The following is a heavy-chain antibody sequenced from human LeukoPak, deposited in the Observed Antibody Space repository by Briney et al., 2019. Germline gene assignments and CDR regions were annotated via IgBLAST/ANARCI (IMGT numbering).Heavy chain of an antibody. J-gene: IGHJ6*02. V-gene: IGHV4-4*07. D-gene: IGHD3-9*01. Sequence: PSETLSLTCTVSGGSISGCYWSWIRQPAGKGLEWIGRIYTSGSTNYNPSLKSRVTMSVDTSKNQFSLKLSSVTAADTAVYYCARDWVDYDIFLMDVWGQGTTVTVSS. CDR1: GGSISGCY. CDR2: IYTSGST. CDR3: ARDWVDYDIFLMDV.